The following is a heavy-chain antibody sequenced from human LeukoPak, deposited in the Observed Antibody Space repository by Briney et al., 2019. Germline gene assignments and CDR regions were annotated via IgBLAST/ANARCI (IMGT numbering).Heavy chain of an antibody. D-gene: IGHD1-26*01. CDR2: VYYNGRT. J-gene: IGHJ4*02. CDR1: GGSISSYY. V-gene: IGHV4-59*08. Sequence: SETLSLTCTVSGGSISSYYWSWIRQPPGKNLEWIGNVYYNGRTSYNPSLKTRVTISVDTSRNHFSLKLTSVTAADTAVYYCARRGNGSSYYFDDWGQGTLVTVSS. CDR3: ARRGNGSSYYFDD.